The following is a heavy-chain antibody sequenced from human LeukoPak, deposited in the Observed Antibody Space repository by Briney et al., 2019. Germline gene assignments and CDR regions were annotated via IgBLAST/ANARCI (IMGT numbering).Heavy chain of an antibody. CDR1: GFTFSSYG. J-gene: IGHJ2*01. Sequence: GGSLRLSCAASGFTFSSYGMHWVRQAPGKGLEWVAVIWYVGSNKYYADSVKGRFTISRDNSKNTLYLQMNSLRAEDTAVYYCARDYLDWYFDLWGRGTLVTVSS. V-gene: IGHV3-33*01. CDR3: ARDYLDWYFDL. CDR2: IWYVGSNK.